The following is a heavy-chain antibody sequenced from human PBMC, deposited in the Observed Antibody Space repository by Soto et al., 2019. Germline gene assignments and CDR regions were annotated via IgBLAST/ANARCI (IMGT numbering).Heavy chain of an antibody. V-gene: IGHV4-59*01. CDR1: GGSISSYY. CDR2: IYYSGST. CDR3: ARSGSSWYYYYGMDV. J-gene: IGHJ6*02. D-gene: IGHD6-13*01. Sequence: SETLSLTCTVSGGSISSYYWSWIRQPPGKGLEWIGYIYYSGSTNYNPSLKSRVTISVDTSKNQFSLKLSSVTAADTAVYYCARSGSSWYYYYGMDVWGQGTTVTV.